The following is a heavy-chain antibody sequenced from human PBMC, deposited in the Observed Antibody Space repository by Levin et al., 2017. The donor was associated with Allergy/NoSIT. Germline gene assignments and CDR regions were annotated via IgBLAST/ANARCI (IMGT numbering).Heavy chain of an antibody. V-gene: IGHV4-34*01. D-gene: IGHD1-26*01. J-gene: IGHJ4*02. CDR1: GGSFSGYY. Sequence: SQTLSLTCAVYGGSFSGYYWSWIRQPPGKGLEWIGEINLSGSTNYNPSLKSRVTISVDTSKNQFSLKLSSVTAADTAVYYCARWSWWELLFDYWGQGTLVTVSS. CDR2: INLSGST. CDR3: ARWSWWELLFDY.